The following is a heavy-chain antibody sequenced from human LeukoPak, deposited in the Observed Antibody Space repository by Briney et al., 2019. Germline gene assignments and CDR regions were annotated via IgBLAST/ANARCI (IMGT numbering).Heavy chain of an antibody. CDR2: IKTDGSIT. Sequence: PGGSLRLSCAASGFSFSVYWMHWVRQAPGKGPVWVSRIKTDGSITDYADFVKGRFTISRDNAKNTLYLQMNSLRAEDTAVYYCAKAHDYGKWLVLDRDAFDIWGQGTMVTVSS. CDR3: AKAHDYGKWLVLDRDAFDI. CDR1: GFSFSVYW. V-gene: IGHV3-74*01. D-gene: IGHD6-19*01. J-gene: IGHJ3*02.